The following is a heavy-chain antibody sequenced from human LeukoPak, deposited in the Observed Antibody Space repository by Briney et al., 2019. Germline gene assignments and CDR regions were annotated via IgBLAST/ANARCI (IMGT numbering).Heavy chain of an antibody. Sequence: ASVKVSCKASGYSFTSNYIHWVRQAPGQGLEWMGMIYPRDGSTSYAQKFQGRVTMTRDTSTSTVYMELSSLRSEDTAVYYCARSSGATSSYYFDYWGQGTLVTVSS. J-gene: IGHJ4*02. V-gene: IGHV1-46*01. CDR2: IYPRDGST. CDR1: GYSFTSNY. D-gene: IGHD2-15*01. CDR3: ARSSGATSSYYFDY.